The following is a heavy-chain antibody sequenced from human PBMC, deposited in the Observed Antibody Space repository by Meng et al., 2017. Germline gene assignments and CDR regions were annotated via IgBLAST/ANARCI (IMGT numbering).Heavy chain of an antibody. Sequence: ASVKVSCKVSGYTLTELSMHWVRQAPGKGLEWMGGFDPEDDETVYAQKFQGRVTMTEDTSIDTAYMGLDSLRSEDTAVYYCATMWRLVGATGGDIPYYFDYWGQGTMVTVSS. CDR1: GYTLTELS. V-gene: IGHV1-24*01. J-gene: IGHJ4*02. CDR3: ATMWRLVGATGGDIPYYFDY. CDR2: FDPEDDET. D-gene: IGHD1-26*01.